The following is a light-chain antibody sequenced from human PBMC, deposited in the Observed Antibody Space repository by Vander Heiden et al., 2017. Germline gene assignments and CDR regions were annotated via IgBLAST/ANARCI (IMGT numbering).Light chain of an antibody. CDR1: SGNIGAGYQ. J-gene: IGLJ1*01. CDR2: GNS. V-gene: IGLV1-40*01. Sequence: SLLTPPPSVSGAPGQSVTISCAGSSGNIGAGYQVHWYQQIPGTATKLLIYGNSNRLSGVPDRFSGSKSGTSASLDITGLQSEDEADYYCQSYDSSLRGYVFGTGTKVTVL. CDR3: QSYDSSLRGYV.